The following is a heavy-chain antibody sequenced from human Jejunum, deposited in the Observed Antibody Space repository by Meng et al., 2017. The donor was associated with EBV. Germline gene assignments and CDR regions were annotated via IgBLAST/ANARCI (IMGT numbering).Heavy chain of an antibody. Sequence: VPLEVSGPGLVKPSGTLSLTCAVSGDSIDSRNWWSWVRQSPERGLEWIGEIYYSGSTNYNPSLKSRVTILVDRSENHFSLHLSSVTAADTAVYYCVRGGDYCLVYWGQGTLVTVSS. CDR2: IYYSGST. V-gene: IGHV4-4*02. D-gene: IGHD2-21*02. CDR3: VRGGDYCLVY. CDR1: GDSIDSRNW. J-gene: IGHJ4*02.